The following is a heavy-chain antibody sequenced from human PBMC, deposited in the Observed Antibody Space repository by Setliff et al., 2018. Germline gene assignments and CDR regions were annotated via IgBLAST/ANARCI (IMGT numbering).Heavy chain of an antibody. CDR1: GYSFTSYS. D-gene: IGHD3-22*01. J-gene: IGHJ4*02. CDR2: IYAGDSAT. CDR3: ARIGIKSGYYFDY. Sequence: GESLKISCKASGYSFTSYSIGWVRQMPGKGLEWMGIIYAGDSATRYSPSFQGQVTISADKSISTAYLQWSSLKASDTAIYYCARIGIKSGYYFDYWGQGTLVTVSS. V-gene: IGHV5-51*01.